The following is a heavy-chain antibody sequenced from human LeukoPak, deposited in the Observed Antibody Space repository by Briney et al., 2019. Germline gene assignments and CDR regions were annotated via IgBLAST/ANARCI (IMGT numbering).Heavy chain of an antibody. D-gene: IGHD6-13*01. CDR1: GFAFSSYA. CDR2: IWYDGSNK. Sequence: PGRSLRLSCAASGFAFSSYAMHWVRQAPGKGLEWVAVIWYDGSNKYYVDSVKGRFTISRDNSKNTLYLQMNSLRAEDTAVYYCAKDGSSRWYGGLTDYWGQGTLVTVSS. V-gene: IGHV3-33*06. J-gene: IGHJ4*02. CDR3: AKDGSSRWYGGLTDY.